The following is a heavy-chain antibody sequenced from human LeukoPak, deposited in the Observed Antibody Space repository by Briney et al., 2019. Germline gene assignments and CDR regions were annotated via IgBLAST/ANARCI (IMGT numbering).Heavy chain of an antibody. CDR1: GFTFSSYW. V-gene: IGHV3-23*01. D-gene: IGHD4-17*01. J-gene: IGHJ4*02. Sequence: GGSLRLSCAASGFTFSSYWMHWVRQAPGKGLEWVSTITDSGGSTSYADFAKGRFTISRDNSKNTLYLQMNSLRAEDTAVYYCAKRPSSVTPRYFDYWGQGTLVTVSS. CDR2: ITDSGGST. CDR3: AKRPSSVTPRYFDY.